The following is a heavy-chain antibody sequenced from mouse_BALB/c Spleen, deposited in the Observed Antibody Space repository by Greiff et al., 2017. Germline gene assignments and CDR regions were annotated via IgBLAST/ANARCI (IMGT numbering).Heavy chain of an antibody. CDR3: NAPYYYGSSPFDC. J-gene: IGHJ2*01. V-gene: IGHV14-4*02. D-gene: IGHD1-1*01. Sequence: VQLQQSGAELVRSGASVKLSCTASGFNIKDYYMHWVTQRPEQGLEWIGWIDPENGDTEYAPKFQGKATMTADTSSNTAYLQLSSLTSEDTAVYYCNAPYYYGSSPFDCWGQGTTRTVSS. CDR2: IDPENGDT. CDR1: GFNIKDYY.